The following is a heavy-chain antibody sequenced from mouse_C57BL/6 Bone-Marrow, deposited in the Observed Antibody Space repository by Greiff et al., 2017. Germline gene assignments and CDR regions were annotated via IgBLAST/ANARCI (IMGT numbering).Heavy chain of an antibody. CDR3: AKRALYGYFDV. V-gene: IGHV2-5*01. CDR2: IWRGGST. CDR1: GFSLTSYG. J-gene: IGHJ1*03. Sequence: VQLQQSGPGLVQPSQSLSITCTVSGFSLTSYGVHWVRQSPGKGLEWLGVIWRGGSTDYNAAFMSRLSITKDNSKSQVFFKMNSLQDDDAAIYYSAKRALYGYFDVWGTGTTVTVSS.